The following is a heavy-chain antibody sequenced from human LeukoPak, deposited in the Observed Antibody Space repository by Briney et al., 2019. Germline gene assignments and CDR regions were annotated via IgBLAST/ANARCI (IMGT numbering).Heavy chain of an antibody. Sequence: SETLSLTCTVSGGSISSYYWSWIRQPPGKGLEWIGYIYYSGSTNYNPSLKSRVTISVDTSKNQFSLKLSSVTAAVTAVYYCARFTPYYGSGSYYNNWFDPWGQGTLVTVSS. CDR2: IYYSGST. V-gene: IGHV4-59*01. J-gene: IGHJ5*02. D-gene: IGHD3-10*01. CDR1: GGSISSYY. CDR3: ARFTPYYGSGSYYNNWFDP.